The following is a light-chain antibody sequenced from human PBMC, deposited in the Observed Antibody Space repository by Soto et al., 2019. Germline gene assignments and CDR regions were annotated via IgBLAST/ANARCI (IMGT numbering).Light chain of an antibody. J-gene: IGKJ1*01. CDR2: DSS. Sequence: EVLMTQSPATLSVSPGERATLSCRASQSVSSNLAWYRQKPGQAPRLLIYDSSNRAAGIPARFSGSGSGTEFTLTISSLQPDDFATYYCQHYNSYSEAFRQGTKVDIK. V-gene: IGKV3D-15*01. CDR1: QSVSSN. CDR3: QHYNSYSEA.